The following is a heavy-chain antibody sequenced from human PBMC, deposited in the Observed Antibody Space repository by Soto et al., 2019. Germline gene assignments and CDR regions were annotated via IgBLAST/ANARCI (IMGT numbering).Heavy chain of an antibody. Sequence: PGGSLRLSCAAPGFTFSSYEMNWVRQAPGKGLEWVSYISSSGSTIYYADSVKGRFTISRDNAKNSLYLQMNSLRAEDTAVYYCARDYYDIWSRNNWYLDLWGRGTLVTVSS. CDR2: ISSSGSTI. V-gene: IGHV3-48*03. J-gene: IGHJ2*01. D-gene: IGHD3-3*01. CDR1: GFTFSSYE. CDR3: ARDYYDIWSRNNWYLDL.